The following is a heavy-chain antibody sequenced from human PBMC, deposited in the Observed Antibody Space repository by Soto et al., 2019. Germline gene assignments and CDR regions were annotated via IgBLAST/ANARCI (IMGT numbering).Heavy chain of an antibody. CDR3: AREPDKNYYDSSGYHDAFDI. CDR2: IIPTFGTA. D-gene: IGHD3-22*01. J-gene: IGHJ3*02. Sequence: SVKVSCKASGGTFSSYAISWVRQAPGQGLEWMGGIIPTFGTANYAQKFQGRVTITADKSTSTAYMELSSLRSEDTAVYYCAREPDKNYYDSSGYHDAFDIWGQGTMVTVS. CDR1: GGTFSSYA. V-gene: IGHV1-69*06.